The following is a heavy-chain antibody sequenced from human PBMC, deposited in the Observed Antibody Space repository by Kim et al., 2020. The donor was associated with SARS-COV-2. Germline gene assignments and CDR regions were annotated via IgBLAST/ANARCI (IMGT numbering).Heavy chain of an antibody. D-gene: IGHD6-19*01. CDR1: GFTFISYG. CDR3: ATCMFSVAVTGTPFDY. CDR2: ISYDGSNK. J-gene: IGHJ4*01. Sequence: GGSLRLSCAASGFTFISYGMHWVRQAPGKGLEWVAVISYDGSNKYYADSVKDRFTIFRDNSKNTVYLQMNSLRVEDTAVYYCATCMFSVAVTGTPFDYWGAGTLVTVSS. V-gene: IGHV3-30*03.